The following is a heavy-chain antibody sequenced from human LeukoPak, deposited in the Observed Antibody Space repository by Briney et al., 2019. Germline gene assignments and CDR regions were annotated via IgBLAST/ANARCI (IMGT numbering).Heavy chain of an antibody. D-gene: IGHD6-6*01. CDR1: GGSISNYD. CDR2: IYTSGST. CDR3: ARLATPSTMAARGRSWFES. V-gene: IGHV4-4*07. J-gene: IGHJ5*01. Sequence: SETLSLTCTVSGGSISNYDWSWIRQPAGKGLEWIGRIYTSGSTNYNPSLKSRVTMSEDTSKKQFSLKLSSVTAADTAVYYCARLATPSTMAARGRSWFESWGQGTLVTVSS.